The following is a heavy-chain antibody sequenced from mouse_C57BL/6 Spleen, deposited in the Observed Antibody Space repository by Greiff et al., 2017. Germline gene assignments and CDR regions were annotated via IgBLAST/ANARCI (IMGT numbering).Heavy chain of an antibody. V-gene: IGHV1-36*01. D-gene: IGHD1-1*01. CDR1: GFTFTDYY. CDR2: VYPYNGGT. Sequence: EVQGVESGPVLVKPGPSVKISCKASGFTFTDYYMHWVKQSHGKSLEWIGLVYPYNGGTSYNQKFKGKATLTVDTSSSTAYMELNSLTSEDSAVYYCARRHGSSYFYAMDYWGQGTSVTVSS. CDR3: ARRHGSSYFYAMDY. J-gene: IGHJ4*01.